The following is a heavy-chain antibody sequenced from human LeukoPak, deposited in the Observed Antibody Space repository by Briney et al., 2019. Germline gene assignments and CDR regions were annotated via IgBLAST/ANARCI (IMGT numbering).Heavy chain of an antibody. V-gene: IGHV4-4*07. CDR3: ARGGVTIVRGVYYFDY. Sequence: PSETLSLTRTVSGGSISSYYWSWIRKPAGKGLEWIGRIYTSRSTNYNPSLKSRVTRSVDTSKNQFSLKLSSVTAAETAVYYCARGGVTIVRGVYYFDYWGQGTLVTVSS. D-gene: IGHD3-10*01. CDR2: IYTSRST. CDR1: GGSISSYY. J-gene: IGHJ4*02.